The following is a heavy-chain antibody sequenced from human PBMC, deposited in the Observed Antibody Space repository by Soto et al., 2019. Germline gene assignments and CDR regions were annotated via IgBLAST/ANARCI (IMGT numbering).Heavy chain of an antibody. CDR1: GFNFSDYY. J-gene: IGHJ1*01. V-gene: IGHV3-11*01. D-gene: IGHD3-16*01. CDR3: AREGDVWRWIPLGC. Sequence: QVQRVESGGGLVKPGGSLRLSCAASGFNFSDYYMSWLRQAPGKGLEWIADMSSSGKNIYHADSVKGRFTSSRDNAKNSLLLQMDSLRADDTAVYYCAREGDVWRWIPLGCWGQGALVTV. CDR2: MSSSGKNI.